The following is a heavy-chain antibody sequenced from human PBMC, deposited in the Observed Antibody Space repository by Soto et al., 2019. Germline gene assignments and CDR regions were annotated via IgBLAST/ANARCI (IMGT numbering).Heavy chain of an antibody. Sequence: GGSLRLSCAASGFTFSNAWMNWVRQAPGKGLEWVGRIKSKTDGGTTDYAAPVKGRFTISRDDSKNTLYLQMNSLKTVDTAVYYCTTDILRYYGIDVLGQGTTVTVSS. D-gene: IGHD2-21*01. CDR3: TTDILRYYGIDV. V-gene: IGHV3-15*07. CDR1: GFTFSNAW. CDR2: IKSKTDGGTT. J-gene: IGHJ6*02.